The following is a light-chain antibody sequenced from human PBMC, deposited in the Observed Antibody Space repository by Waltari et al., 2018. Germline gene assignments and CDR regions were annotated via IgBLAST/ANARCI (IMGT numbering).Light chain of an antibody. CDR1: WSNIGAGYD. CDR2: GAN. CDR3: QSYDTKVGVV. J-gene: IGLJ2*01. V-gene: IGLV1-40*01. Sequence: QSVLTQPPPVSGAPGQRVTISCTGSWSNIGAGYDVHWYQQLPGKAPTLLVYGANTRPPGVPDRFFGSKSGTSASLAIPGLQPEDEADYYCQSYDTKVGVVFGGGSKLTVL.